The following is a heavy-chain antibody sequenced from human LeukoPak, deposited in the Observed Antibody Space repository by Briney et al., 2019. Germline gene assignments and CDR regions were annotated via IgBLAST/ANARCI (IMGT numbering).Heavy chain of an antibody. CDR1: GFTFNLYI. CDR3: ARAVGYSGFSDY. CDR2: ISSSSTYI. V-gene: IGHV3-21*01. D-gene: IGHD5-12*01. J-gene: IGHJ4*02. Sequence: GGSLRLSCAASGFTFNLYIMNWVRQAPGKGLEWVSSISSSSTYIFYADSVKGRFTISRDNAKNSLSLQMNSLRAEDTAVYYCARAVGYSGFSDYWGQGTLVTVSS.